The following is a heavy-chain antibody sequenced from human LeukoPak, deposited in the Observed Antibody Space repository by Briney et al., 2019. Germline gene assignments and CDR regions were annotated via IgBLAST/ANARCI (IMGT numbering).Heavy chain of an antibody. CDR3: AREGDTAMHAFDI. D-gene: IGHD5-18*01. Sequence: SETLSLTCAVYGGSFSGYYWSWIRQPPGKGLEWIGEINHSGSTNYNPSLKSRVTISVDRSKNQFSLKLSSVTAADTAVYYCAREGDTAMHAFDIWGQGTMVTVSS. J-gene: IGHJ3*02. V-gene: IGHV4-34*01. CDR1: GGSFSGYY. CDR2: INHSGST.